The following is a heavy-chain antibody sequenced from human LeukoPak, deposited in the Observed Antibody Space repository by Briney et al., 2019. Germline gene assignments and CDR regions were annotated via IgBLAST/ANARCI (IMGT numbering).Heavy chain of an antibody. CDR3: AKSSYGSGRFVFDY. J-gene: IGHJ4*02. CDR2: IKSDGSST. D-gene: IGHD3-10*01. V-gene: IGHV3-74*01. Sequence: GGSLRLSCAASGFTFSSYWMHWVRQGPGKGLEWVSRIKSDGSSTRYADSVKGRFTVSRDNAKNTLYLQMNSLRAEDTAVYYCAKSSYGSGRFVFDYWGQGTLVTVSS. CDR1: GFTFSSYW.